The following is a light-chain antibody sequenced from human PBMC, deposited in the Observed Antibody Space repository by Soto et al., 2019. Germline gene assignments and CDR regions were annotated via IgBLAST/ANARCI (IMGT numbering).Light chain of an antibody. CDR2: GAS. V-gene: IGKV3-15*01. CDR3: QQYNNWPLT. CDR1: QSVSYN. Sequence: EIVMTQSPATLSVSPGERATLSCRASQSVSYNLAWYQQQPGQAPRLLIYGASTRATGIPARFSGSGSGTEFTLTISSLQSADFAVYYCQQYNNWPLTFGGGTKVDI. J-gene: IGKJ4*01.